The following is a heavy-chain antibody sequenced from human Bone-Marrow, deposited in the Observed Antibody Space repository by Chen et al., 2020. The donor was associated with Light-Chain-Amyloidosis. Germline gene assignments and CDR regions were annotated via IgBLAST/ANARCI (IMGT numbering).Heavy chain of an antibody. V-gene: IGHV1-69*04. CDR3: AIDLISSLKPYFDY. CDR1: GGTFSSYA. CDR2: FIPILGIA. D-gene: IGHD6-6*01. Sequence: QVQLVQSGAEVKKPGSSVKVSCKASGGTFSSYAISWVRQAPGQGLEWMGRFIPILGIADYAQKFQGRVTVTADKSTGTAYMELSSLRSEDTAVYYCAIDLISSLKPYFDYWGQGTLVTVSS. J-gene: IGHJ4*02.